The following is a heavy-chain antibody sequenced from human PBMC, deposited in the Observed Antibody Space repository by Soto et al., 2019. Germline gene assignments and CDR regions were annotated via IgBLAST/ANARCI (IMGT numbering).Heavy chain of an antibody. CDR3: ARIGLHLGELSRNWFDP. D-gene: IGHD3-16*02. J-gene: IGHJ5*02. CDR2: IYSSGTT. Sequence: QVQLQESGPGLVKPSQTLSLTCTISGGSITSGDYYWTWIRQFPGKGLEWIAYIYSSGTTHYNPSLKSRATISLDTSNNQFSLEVKSATAADTAVYYCARIGLHLGELSRNWFDPWGQGSLVTVSS. V-gene: IGHV4-31*03. CDR1: GGSITSGDYY.